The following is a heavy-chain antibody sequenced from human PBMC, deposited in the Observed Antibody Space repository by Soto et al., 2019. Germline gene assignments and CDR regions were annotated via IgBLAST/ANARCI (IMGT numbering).Heavy chain of an antibody. CDR2: ISGYNGNT. Sequence: QVQLVQSGPEEKKPGASVKVSCKASGYTFNMHGISWVRQAPGQGLEWMGWISGYNGNTDYAQKLQGRVTLTTDTYTGTACMELKSLTPDDTAAYSCAREQYYYDISGNGGTEFDSWGQGTLVTVSS. CDR3: AREQYYYDISGNGGTEFDS. D-gene: IGHD3-22*01. V-gene: IGHV1-18*01. J-gene: IGHJ4*02. CDR1: GYTFNMHG.